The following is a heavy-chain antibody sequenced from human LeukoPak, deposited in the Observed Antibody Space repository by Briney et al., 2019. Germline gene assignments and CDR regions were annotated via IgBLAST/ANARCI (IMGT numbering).Heavy chain of an antibody. D-gene: IGHD4/OR15-4a*01. V-gene: IGHV5-51*01. J-gene: IGHJ4*02. CDR2: IYPGDSDT. CDR3: ARRHDNTDYWTY. CDR1: GYRFTNYW. Sequence: GESLKISCKGSGYRFTNYWIGWVRQMPGTGLEWMGIIYPGDSDTRYSPSFQGQVTISADKSITTAYLEWSSLKASDTAVYYCARRHDNTDYWTYWGQGTLVTVSS.